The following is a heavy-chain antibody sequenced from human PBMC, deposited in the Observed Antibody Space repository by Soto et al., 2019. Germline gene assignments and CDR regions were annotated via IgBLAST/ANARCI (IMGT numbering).Heavy chain of an antibody. D-gene: IGHD3-3*01. J-gene: IGHJ4*02. CDR3: ATWGGITIFGVVMPVDY. Sequence: GGSLRLSCAASGFTFSSYAMSWVRQAPGKGLEWVSAISGSGGSTYYADLVKGRFTISRDNSKNTLYLQMNSLRAEDTAVYYCATWGGITIFGVVMPVDYWGQGTLVTVSS. CDR1: GFTFSSYA. V-gene: IGHV3-23*01. CDR2: ISGSGGST.